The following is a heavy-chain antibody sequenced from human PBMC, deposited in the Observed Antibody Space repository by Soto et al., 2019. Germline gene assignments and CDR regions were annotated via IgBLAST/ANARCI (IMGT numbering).Heavy chain of an antibody. V-gene: IGHV3-48*01. Sequence: GGSLRLSCAASGFTFSSYSMNWVRQAPGKGLEWVSYISSSSSTIYYADSVKGRFTISRDNAKNSLYLQMNSLRAEDTAVYYCARDSIAAAGMGDYWGQGTLVTVSS. J-gene: IGHJ4*02. D-gene: IGHD6-13*01. CDR3: ARDSIAAAGMGDY. CDR2: ISSSSSTI. CDR1: GFTFSSYS.